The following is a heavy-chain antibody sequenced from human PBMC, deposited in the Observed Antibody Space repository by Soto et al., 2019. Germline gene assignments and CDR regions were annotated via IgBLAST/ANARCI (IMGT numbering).Heavy chain of an antibody. Sequence: QVQMEQSGPEVRKPGSSLKVSCKPSGDFLSSFAINWVRQAPGQGLEWMGRIIPIVDVANSAQRFQDRITFTADKSTGTAYMELSSLRPDDTAVYYCARGDSSPWFYFDHWGLGSLVTVSS. CDR2: IIPIVDVA. D-gene: IGHD6-13*01. V-gene: IGHV1-69*04. J-gene: IGHJ4*02. CDR3: ARGDSSPWFYFDH. CDR1: GDFLSSFA.